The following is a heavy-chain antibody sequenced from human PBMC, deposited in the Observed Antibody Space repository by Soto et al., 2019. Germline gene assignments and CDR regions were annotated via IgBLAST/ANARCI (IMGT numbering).Heavy chain of an antibody. D-gene: IGHD4-17*01. Sequence: ASVKVSCKASGYTFTSYGISWVRQAPGQGLEWMGWISAYNGNTNYAQKLQGRVTMTTDTSTSTAYMELRSLRSDDTAVYYCARMTTVVTPGGFDYWGQGTLVTVSS. V-gene: IGHV1-18*01. CDR3: ARMTTVVTPGGFDY. CDR1: GYTFTSYG. J-gene: IGHJ4*02. CDR2: ISAYNGNT.